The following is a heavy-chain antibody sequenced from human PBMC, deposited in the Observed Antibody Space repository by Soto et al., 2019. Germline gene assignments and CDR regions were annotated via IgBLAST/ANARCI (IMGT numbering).Heavy chain of an antibody. Sequence: GVSLRLSCAASGFTFSSYAMSWVRQAPGKGLEWVSAISGSGGSTYYADSVKGRFTISRDNSKNTLYLQMNSLRAEDTAVYYCAKDRDMPRLRWFDPWGQGTLVTVSS. V-gene: IGHV3-23*01. D-gene: IGHD2-2*01. J-gene: IGHJ5*02. CDR1: GFTFSSYA. CDR2: ISGSGGST. CDR3: AKDRDMPRLRWFDP.